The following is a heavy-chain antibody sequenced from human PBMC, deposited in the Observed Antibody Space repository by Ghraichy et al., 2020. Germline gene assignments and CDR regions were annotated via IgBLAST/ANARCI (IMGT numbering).Heavy chain of an antibody. D-gene: IGHD2-2*02. Sequence: GGSLRLSCAASGFTFSSYAMHWVRQAPGKGLEYVSAISSNGGSTYYADSVKGRFTISRDNSKNTLYLQMGSLRAEDMAVYYCARSRHYMDGMDVWGQGTTVTVSS. V-gene: IGHV3-64*02. CDR3: ARSRHYMDGMDV. CDR2: ISSNGGST. J-gene: IGHJ6*02. CDR1: GFTFSSYA.